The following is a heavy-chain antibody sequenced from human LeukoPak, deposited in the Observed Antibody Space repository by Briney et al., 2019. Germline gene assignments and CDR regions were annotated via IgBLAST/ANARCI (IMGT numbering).Heavy chain of an antibody. J-gene: IGHJ4*02. V-gene: IGHV4-39*01. Sequence: TSETLSLTCSVSGASISNIAYYWGWIRQPPGKGLEWIGSIYYSGSTYYNPSLKSRVTISVDTSKNQFSLKLTSVTAADTAVYYCARGEWDLLFDYWGQGTLVTVSS. CDR2: IYYSGST. CDR3: ARGEWDLLFDY. CDR1: GASISNIAYY. D-gene: IGHD1-26*01.